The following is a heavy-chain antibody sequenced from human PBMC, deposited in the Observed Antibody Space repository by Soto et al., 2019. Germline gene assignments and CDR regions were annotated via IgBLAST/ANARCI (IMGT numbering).Heavy chain of an antibody. J-gene: IGHJ4*02. D-gene: IGHD4-4*01. Sequence: QVQLVVSGGGLVKPGGSLRISCAASGFTFSDYYISWIRQAPGKGLEWVSYISSSGSIIYYADSVKGRFTISRDNAKNSRYLQMNSLSAEDTAVYYGALAVYYSNYDAVPPLSAGHFWGQGTLVTVSS. CDR1: GFTFSDYY. CDR2: ISSSGSII. CDR3: ALAVYYSNYDAVPPLSAGHF. V-gene: IGHV3-11*01.